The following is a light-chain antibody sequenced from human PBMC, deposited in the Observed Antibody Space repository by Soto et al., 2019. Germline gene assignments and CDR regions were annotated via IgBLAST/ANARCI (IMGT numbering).Light chain of an antibody. CDR3: RSYVSSKTYV. V-gene: IGLV2-14*01. CDR1: RIDVGGYDD. Sequence: QSALTQPASVSGSPGQSITISFTGTRIDVGGYDDVSWYHQHPGKAPKLLIYEVINRPAGVSSRFSGSKSGNTASLTSSGLQAEDEADYYCRSYVSSKTYVFGTGTKLTVL. CDR2: EVI. J-gene: IGLJ1*01.